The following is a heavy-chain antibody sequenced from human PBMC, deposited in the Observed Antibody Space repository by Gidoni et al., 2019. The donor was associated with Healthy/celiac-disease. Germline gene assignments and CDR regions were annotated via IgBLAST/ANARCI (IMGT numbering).Heavy chain of an antibody. CDR3: ARDPGFTAMLDY. CDR1: GGTFSSDA. J-gene: IGHJ4*02. Sequence: QVQLVQSGAEVKKPGSSVKVSCKASGGTFSSDAISWARQAPGQGLEWMGRIIPILGIANYAQKFQGRVTITADKSTSTAYMELSSLRSEDTAVYYCARDPGFTAMLDYWGQGTLVTVSS. V-gene: IGHV1-69*09. CDR2: IIPILGIA. D-gene: IGHD5-18*01.